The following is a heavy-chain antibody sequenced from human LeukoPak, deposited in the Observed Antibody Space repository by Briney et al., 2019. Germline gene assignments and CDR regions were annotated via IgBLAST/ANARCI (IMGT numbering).Heavy chain of an antibody. CDR2: ISYDGSSK. Sequence: GGSLRLSCAASGFTFSSYAMHWVRQAPGKGLEWVALISYDGSSKYYADSVKGRFTISRDNAKNSLYLQMNSLRAEDTAVYYCARMVGAGYWGQGTLVTVSS. CDR3: ARMVGAGY. D-gene: IGHD2-8*01. CDR1: GFTFSSYA. J-gene: IGHJ4*02. V-gene: IGHV3-30*04.